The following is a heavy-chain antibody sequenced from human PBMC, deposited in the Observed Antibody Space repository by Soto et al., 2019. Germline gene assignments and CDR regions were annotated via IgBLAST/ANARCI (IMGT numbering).Heavy chain of an antibody. CDR3: ARDPATWEPTDVMDV. V-gene: IGHV3-23*01. J-gene: IGHJ6*02. CDR1: GFTFSSHA. D-gene: IGHD1-26*01. CDR2: VDGSGYDT. Sequence: PGGSLRLSCAASGFTFSSHAMGWLRQAPGTGPEWVAFVDGSGYDTSYADSVKGRFTISRDNPKNTLYLQMNSLRAEDTAVYYCARDPATWEPTDVMDVWGQGTTVTVSS.